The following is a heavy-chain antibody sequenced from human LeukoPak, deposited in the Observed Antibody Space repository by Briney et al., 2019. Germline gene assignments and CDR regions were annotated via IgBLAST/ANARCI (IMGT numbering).Heavy chain of an antibody. Sequence: PGGSLRLSCAASGFTFSSYAMNWVRQAPGKGLEWVSSISSSSSYIYYADSVKGRFTISRDNAKNSLYLQMNSLGAEDTAVYYCARDYGQQLVPENPYGMDVWGQGTMVTVSS. CDR2: ISSSSSYI. CDR3: ARDYGQQLVPENPYGMDV. J-gene: IGHJ6*02. D-gene: IGHD6-13*01. V-gene: IGHV3-21*01. CDR1: GFTFSSYA.